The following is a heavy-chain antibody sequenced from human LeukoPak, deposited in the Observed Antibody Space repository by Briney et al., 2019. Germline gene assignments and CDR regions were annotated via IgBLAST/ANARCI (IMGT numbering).Heavy chain of an antibody. Sequence: GGSLRLSCAASGFTFSDYYMSWIRQAPGKGLEWVSYISSSGSTIYYADSVKGRFTISRDNAKNSLYLQMNSLRAEDTAVYYCARDRFCITMVRGVIGYWGQGTLVTVSS. D-gene: IGHD3-10*01. J-gene: IGHJ4*02. CDR1: GFTFSDYY. CDR3: ARDRFCITMVRGVIGY. V-gene: IGHV3-11*01. CDR2: ISSSGSTI.